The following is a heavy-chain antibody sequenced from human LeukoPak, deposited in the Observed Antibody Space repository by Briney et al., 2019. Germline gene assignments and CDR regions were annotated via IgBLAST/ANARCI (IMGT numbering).Heavy chain of an antibody. D-gene: IGHD3-22*01. CDR3: ARGDDSGHYDYFDY. V-gene: IGHV3-53*01. Sequence: GGSLRLSCAASGFTVDSNYLSWVRQAPGKGLEWVSTIYTGGNTYYAASVKGRFTISRDFSKNTVFLHMNSLRAEDTAMYYCARGDDSGHYDYFDYWGQGALVTVSS. CDR2: IYTGGNT. CDR1: GFTVDSNY. J-gene: IGHJ4*02.